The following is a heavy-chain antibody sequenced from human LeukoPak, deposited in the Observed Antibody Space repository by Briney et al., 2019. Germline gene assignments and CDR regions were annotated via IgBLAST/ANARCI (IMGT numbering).Heavy chain of an antibody. CDR1: GFTFSSYS. J-gene: IGHJ5*02. V-gene: IGHV3-21*05. CDR2: ISSSSSYT. Sequence: GGSLRLSCAASGFTFSSYSMNWVRQAPGKGLEWVSYISSSSSYTNYADSVKGRFTISRDNAKNSLYLQMNSLRAEDTAVYYCARSGYCSSTSCYRWFDPWGQGTLVTVSS. CDR3: ARSGYCSSTSCYRWFDP. D-gene: IGHD2-2*01.